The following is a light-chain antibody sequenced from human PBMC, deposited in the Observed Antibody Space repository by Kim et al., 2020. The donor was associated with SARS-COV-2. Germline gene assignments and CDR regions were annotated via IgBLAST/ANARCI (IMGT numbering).Light chain of an antibody. CDR3: QQCTDSPWT. Sequence: AAVGDRVSITCRAGRNINTWLAWYQHKEGKAPKLLIQDASKLRSGVPSRFSGSGSGTEFTLTISGLQPDDFATYYCQQCTDSPWTCGQGTKVDIK. V-gene: IGKV1-5*01. CDR1: RNINTW. J-gene: IGKJ1*01. CDR2: DAS.